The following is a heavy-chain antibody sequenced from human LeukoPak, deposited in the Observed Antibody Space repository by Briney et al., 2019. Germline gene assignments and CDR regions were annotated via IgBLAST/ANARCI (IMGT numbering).Heavy chain of an antibody. CDR3: GKQGAGIRD. J-gene: IGHJ4*02. CDR1: GFTFSSYS. Sequence: PGGSLRLSCAASGFTFSSYSMNWVRQAPGKGLEWISYISGSSSTIYYADSVKGRFTISRDNAKNSLYLQMNSLRAEDTAVYYCGKQGAGIRDWGQGTLVTVSS. V-gene: IGHV3-48*01. CDR2: ISGSSSTI. D-gene: IGHD6-19*01.